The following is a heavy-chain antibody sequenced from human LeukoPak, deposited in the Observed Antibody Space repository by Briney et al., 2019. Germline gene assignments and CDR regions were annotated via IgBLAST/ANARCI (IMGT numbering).Heavy chain of an antibody. D-gene: IGHD5-18*01. CDR3: ARGTGEGYTYGRYYFDY. CDR2: INPNSGVT. Sequence: ASVKVSCKASRYTFTGYYMHWVRQAPGQGLEWMGWINPNSGVTDYAQNFQGRVTMSRDTSISTAYVELSRLRSDDTAVYYCARGTGEGYTYGRYYFDYWGQGTLVTVSS. CDR1: RYTFTGYY. J-gene: IGHJ4*02. V-gene: IGHV1-2*02.